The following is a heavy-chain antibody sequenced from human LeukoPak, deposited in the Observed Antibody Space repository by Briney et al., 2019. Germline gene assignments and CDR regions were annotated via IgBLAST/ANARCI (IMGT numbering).Heavy chain of an antibody. J-gene: IGHJ4*02. Sequence: PGGSLRLSCAASGFTFSTYGMHWVRQAVGKGLEWVAVISYDGSNKYYADSVKGRFTISRDNSKNTLYLQMNSLRAEDTAVYYCARDLLRGGSFDYWGQGTLVSVSS. V-gene: IGHV3-30*03. CDR2: ISYDGSNK. CDR3: ARDLLRGGSFDY. D-gene: IGHD3-16*01. CDR1: GFTFSTYG.